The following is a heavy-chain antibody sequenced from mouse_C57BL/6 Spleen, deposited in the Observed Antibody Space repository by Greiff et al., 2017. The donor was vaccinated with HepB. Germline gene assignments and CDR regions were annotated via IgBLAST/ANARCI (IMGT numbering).Heavy chain of an antibody. CDR3: ARKEGRSGYDAMDY. D-gene: IGHD3-2*02. V-gene: IGHV1-66*01. CDR2: IYPGSGNT. J-gene: IGHJ4*01. CDR1: GYSFTSYY. Sequence: VNVVESGPELVKPGASVKISCKASGYSFTSYYIHWVKQRPGQGLEWIGWIYPGSGNTKYNEKFKGKATLTADTSSSTAYMQLSSLTSEDSAVYYCARKEGRSGYDAMDYWGQGTSVTVSS.